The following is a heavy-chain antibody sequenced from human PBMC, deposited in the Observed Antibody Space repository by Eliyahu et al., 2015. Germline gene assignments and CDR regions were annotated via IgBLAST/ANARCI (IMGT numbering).Heavy chain of an antibody. D-gene: IGHD3-9*01. Sequence: QVQLVQSGAEVKKPGASVKVSXKASGXTFTGYYMHWVRQAPGQGLEWMGWINPNSGGTNYAQKFQGRVTMTRDTSISTAYMELSRLRSDDTAVYYCAILALTGYYLGDYWGQGTLVTVSS. CDR2: INPNSGGT. V-gene: IGHV1-2*02. J-gene: IGHJ4*02. CDR3: AILALTGYYLGDY. CDR1: GXTFTGYY.